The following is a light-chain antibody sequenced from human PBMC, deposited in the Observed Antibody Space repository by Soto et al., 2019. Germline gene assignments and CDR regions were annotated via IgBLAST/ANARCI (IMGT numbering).Light chain of an antibody. CDR1: QNIGSN. Sequence: EVVMTQSPATLSASPGERVILSCRASQNIGSNLAWYQQRPGQAPRLLMHGASTRATETPARFSGSGSATDFTLTISSLQSEDFAVYYCQQYNIWPPEVTFGPGTKVDIK. CDR3: QQYNIWPPEVT. J-gene: IGKJ3*01. V-gene: IGKV3-15*01. CDR2: GAS.